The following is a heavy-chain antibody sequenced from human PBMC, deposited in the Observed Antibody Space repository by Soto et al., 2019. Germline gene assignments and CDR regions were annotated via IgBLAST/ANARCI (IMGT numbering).Heavy chain of an antibody. Sequence: QVQLVQSGAEVKTPGASVKVSCKASGYTFATYDINWVRQAPGQGLEWMGWMNPNSGNTGYAQKFRXRXXMTRHPALSVAHMELSSLRNEDTAVYYCARSDGYNFNGRDSWGQGTLVTVSA. CDR2: MNPNSGNT. D-gene: IGHD2-21*01. CDR1: GYTFATYD. J-gene: IGHJ5*01. CDR3: ARSDGYNFNGRDS. V-gene: IGHV1-8*01.